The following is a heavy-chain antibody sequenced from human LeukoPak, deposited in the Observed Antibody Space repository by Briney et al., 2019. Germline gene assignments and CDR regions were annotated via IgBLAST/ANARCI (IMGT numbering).Heavy chain of an antibody. D-gene: IGHD1-1*01. CDR2: INHSGST. V-gene: IGHV4-34*01. CDR1: GGSFSGYY. CDR3: ARQGELEVFDY. Sequence: SETLSLTCAVYGGSFSGYYWSWIRQPPGKGLEWIGEINHSGSTNYNPSLKSRVTISVDTSKNQFSLKLSSVTAADTAVYYCARQGELEVFDYWGQGTLVTVSS. J-gene: IGHJ4*02.